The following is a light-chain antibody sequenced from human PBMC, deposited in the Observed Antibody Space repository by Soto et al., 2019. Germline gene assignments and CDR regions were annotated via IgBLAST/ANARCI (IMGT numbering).Light chain of an antibody. J-gene: IGKJ4*01. Sequence: EIVMTQSPATLSVSPGEGATLSCRARQSINRNVAWYQQKRGQAPRLLIYYASTSVNGIPARFSGSGSGTEFSLPISSLQSEDFAVYYCKQYKDWSTFTFGGGTQVEIK. V-gene: IGKV3-15*01. CDR1: QSINRN. CDR3: KQYKDWSTFT. CDR2: YAS.